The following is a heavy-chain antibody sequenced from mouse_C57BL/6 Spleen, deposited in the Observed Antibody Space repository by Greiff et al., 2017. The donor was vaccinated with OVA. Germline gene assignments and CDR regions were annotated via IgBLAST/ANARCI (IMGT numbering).Heavy chain of an antibody. CDR1: GYTFTSYW. J-gene: IGHJ2*01. V-gene: IGHV1-5*01. Sequence: VQLKESGTVLARPGASVKMSCKTSGYTFTSYWMPWVKQRPGQGLEWIGAIYPGNSDTSYNQKFKGKATLTAVTSASTAYMALSSLTNEDSAVYDCTRKGDYDLDYLDYWGQGTTLTVSS. CDR2: IYPGNSDT. CDR3: TRKGDYDLDYLDY. D-gene: IGHD2-4*01.